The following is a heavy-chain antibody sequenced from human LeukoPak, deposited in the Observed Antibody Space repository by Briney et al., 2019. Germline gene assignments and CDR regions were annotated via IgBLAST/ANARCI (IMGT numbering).Heavy chain of an antibody. V-gene: IGHV3-21*04. D-gene: IGHD2-2*01. Sequence: GGSLRLSCAASRFTFSSYSMNWVRQAPGKGLEWVSSISSSSSYIYYADSVKGRFTISRDNAKNSLYLQMNSLRAEDTAVYYCAKGGYCSSTSCSKVRSYFDYWGQGTLVTVSS. CDR3: AKGGYCSSTSCSKVRSYFDY. J-gene: IGHJ4*02. CDR1: RFTFSSYS. CDR2: ISSSSSYI.